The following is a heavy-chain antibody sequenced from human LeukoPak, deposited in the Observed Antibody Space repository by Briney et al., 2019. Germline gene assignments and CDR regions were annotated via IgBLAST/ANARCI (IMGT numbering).Heavy chain of an antibody. V-gene: IGHV1-8*01. D-gene: IGHD5-18*01. CDR2: MNPNSGNT. J-gene: IGHJ3*01. CDR3: ARGGGWGDTDAFFF. CDR1: GYTFTSYD. Sequence: GASVKVSCKASGYTFTSYDINWVRQATGQGLEWMGWMNPNSGNTGYAQKFQGRVTMTRNTSISTAYMELSRLKSDDTAVYYCARGGGWGDTDAFFFWGQGTMVTVSS.